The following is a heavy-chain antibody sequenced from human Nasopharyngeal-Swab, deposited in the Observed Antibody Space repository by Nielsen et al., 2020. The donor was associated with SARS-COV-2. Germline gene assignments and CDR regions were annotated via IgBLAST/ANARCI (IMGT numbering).Heavy chain of an antibody. D-gene: IGHD6-6*01. CDR1: GGSISSSSYY. CDR3: ARLLIAARPAWDV. J-gene: IGHJ6*02. Sequence: SETLSPTCTVSGGSISSSSYYWGWIRQPPGKGLEWIGSIYYSGSTYYNPSLKSRVTISVDTSKNQFSLKLSSVTAADTAVYYCARLLIAARPAWDVWGQGTTVTVSS. CDR2: IYYSGST. V-gene: IGHV4-39*01.